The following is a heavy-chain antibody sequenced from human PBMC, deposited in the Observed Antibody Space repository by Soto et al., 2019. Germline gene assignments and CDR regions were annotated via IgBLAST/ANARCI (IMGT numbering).Heavy chain of an antibody. Sequence: ASVKVSCKASGYTFTSYDINWVRQATGQGLEWMGWMNPNSGNTGYAQKFQGRVTMTRNTSISTAYMELSSLRAEDTAVYYCAKTDAIWSPYYYGMDVWGQGTTVTVSS. CDR2: MNPNSGNT. J-gene: IGHJ6*02. CDR3: AKTDAIWSPYYYGMDV. V-gene: IGHV1-8*01. D-gene: IGHD3-3*01. CDR1: GYTFTSYD.